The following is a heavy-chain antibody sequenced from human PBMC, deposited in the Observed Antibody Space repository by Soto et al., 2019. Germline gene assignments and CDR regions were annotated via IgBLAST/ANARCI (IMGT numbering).Heavy chain of an antibody. CDR1: GDSVSSSSAA. V-gene: IGHV6-1*01. Sequence: SETLSLTCDISGDSVSSSSAAWNWIRQSPSRGLEWLGRTYYRSKWIHEYTVSMESRITINPDTSKNQFSLHIYSVTPEDTAVYYCAGVVWFRGMDVWGQGTPVTVSS. CDR2: TYYRSKWIH. CDR3: AGVVWFRGMDV. D-gene: IGHD3-16*01. J-gene: IGHJ6*02.